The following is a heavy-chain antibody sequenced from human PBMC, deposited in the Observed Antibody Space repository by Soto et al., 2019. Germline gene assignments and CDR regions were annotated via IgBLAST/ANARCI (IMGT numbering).Heavy chain of an antibody. V-gene: IGHV1-3*05. CDR1: GYTFTGYA. Sequence: QVQLVQSGAEEKKPGASVKVSCKASGYTFTGYAMHWVRQAPGQRLEWMGWINAGNGNTKYSQKFQGRVTITRDPSASTAYMALSSLRSEDTAVYYRARAVAVAADFDYWGQGTLVTVSS. J-gene: IGHJ4*02. CDR3: ARAVAVAADFDY. D-gene: IGHD6-19*01. CDR2: INAGNGNT.